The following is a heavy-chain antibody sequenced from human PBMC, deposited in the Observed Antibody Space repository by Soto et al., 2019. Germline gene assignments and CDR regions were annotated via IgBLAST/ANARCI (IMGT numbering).Heavy chain of an antibody. Sequence: PGGSLRLSCAASGFTFSRYWMSWVRQAPGRGLEWVANIKQGGSEKYYVASVKGRFTMSKDNVRNSLYLQMNSLRAEDTALYYCARVRYGGNSYYFDYWGQGTQVTVSS. J-gene: IGHJ4*02. CDR2: IKQGGSEK. CDR3: ARVRYGGNSYYFDY. CDR1: GFTFSRYW. D-gene: IGHD4-17*01. V-gene: IGHV3-7*03.